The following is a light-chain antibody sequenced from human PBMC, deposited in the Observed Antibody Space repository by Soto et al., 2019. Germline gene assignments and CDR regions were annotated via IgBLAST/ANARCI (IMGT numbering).Light chain of an antibody. J-gene: IGKJ2*01. Sequence: DIQMTQSPSSQSAVVGDRVTITCRASQNIGKYLNWYQQKPGQAPNLLIYAASSLQSGVPPRFSGSGSGTDFTLTISSLQPEDFATYYCEQSYATPYTFGQGTKVEIK. CDR2: AAS. CDR3: EQSYATPYT. V-gene: IGKV1-39*01. CDR1: QNIGKY.